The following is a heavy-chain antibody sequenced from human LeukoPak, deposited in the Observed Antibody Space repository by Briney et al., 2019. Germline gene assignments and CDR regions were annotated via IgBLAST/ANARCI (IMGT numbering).Heavy chain of an antibody. CDR2: IIPIFGTA. V-gene: IGHV1-69*06. CDR1: GGTFSSYA. D-gene: IGHD3-22*01. CDR3: ARVVGVVVIRGGWFDP. J-gene: IGHJ5*02. Sequence: GASVKVSCKASGGTFSSYAISWVRQAPGQGLEWMGGIIPIFGTANYAQKFQGRVTITADKSTSTAYMELSSLRSEDTAVYYCARVVGVVVIRGGWFDPWGQGTLVTVSS.